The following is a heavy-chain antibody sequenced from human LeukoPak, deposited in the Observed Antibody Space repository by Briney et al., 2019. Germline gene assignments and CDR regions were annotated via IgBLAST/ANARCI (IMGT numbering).Heavy chain of an antibody. CDR3: IVVVEPPDSDGFDV. J-gene: IGHJ3*01. Sequence: GGSLRLSCAASGFTFGNSWVHWVRQAPGKGLVWVSLINADGSTTSYADSVKGRFTISRDNARNTLSLEMNSLTIEDAAVYYCIVVVEPPDSDGFDVWGQGTMITVSS. D-gene: IGHD1-14*01. CDR2: INADGSTT. CDR1: GFTFGNSW. V-gene: IGHV3-74*01.